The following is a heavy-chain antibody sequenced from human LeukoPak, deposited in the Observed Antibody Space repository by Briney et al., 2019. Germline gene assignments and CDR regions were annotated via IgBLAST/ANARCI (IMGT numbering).Heavy chain of an antibody. D-gene: IGHD1-26*01. CDR3: ARDRGDSLVGADFDS. CDR2: INIWGSPT. CDR1: GFTFTRHS. J-gene: IGHJ4*02. V-gene: IGHV3-48*01. Sequence: VQPGGSLRLSCVASGFTFTRHSMNWVRQAPGKGLEWISFINIWGSPTYYADSMKGRFTISRDNAKNSKFLQMNNLRVEDTAVYYCARDRGDSLVGADFDSWGQGILVTVSS.